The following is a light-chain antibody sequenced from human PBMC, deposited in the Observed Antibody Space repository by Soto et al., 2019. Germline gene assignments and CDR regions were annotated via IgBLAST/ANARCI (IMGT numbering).Light chain of an antibody. CDR3: QQSFYTPLT. CDR1: QSISPY. CDR2: AAS. Sequence: DIQMTPSPSSLSASVGDSVAITCRASQSISPYLKWYQQKPGKAPKLMVYAASIYQSGVPSRCSGSGSGTDITLTISSLQPEDFATYYCQQSFYTPLTFGGGTTVEIE. J-gene: IGKJ4*01. V-gene: IGKV1-39*01.